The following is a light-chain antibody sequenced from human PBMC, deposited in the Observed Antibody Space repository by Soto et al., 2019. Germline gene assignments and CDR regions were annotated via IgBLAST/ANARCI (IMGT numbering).Light chain of an antibody. CDR1: STNIGSNT. Sequence: QYVLTQPPSASGTPGQRVTISCSGSSTNIGSNTVNRYQQLPGTAPRLLIYTNNQRPSGVPDRFSGSKSGTSASLAISGLQSEDEADYYCAAWDDSLNGHVFGTGTKLTVL. CDR2: TNN. J-gene: IGLJ1*01. V-gene: IGLV1-44*01. CDR3: AAWDDSLNGHV.